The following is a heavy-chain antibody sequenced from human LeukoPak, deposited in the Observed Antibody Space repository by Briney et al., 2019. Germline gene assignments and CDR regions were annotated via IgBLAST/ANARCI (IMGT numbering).Heavy chain of an antibody. CDR1: VFPFSSYW. J-gene: IGHJ4*02. D-gene: IGHD5-24*01. CDR2: IKQDGSKK. Sequence: GGSLRLSCVASVFPFSSYWMTWVRQAPGKGLEWVANIKQDGSKKSYVDSVKGRFTISRDNAKNSLYLQMNSLRAEDTAIYYCTRVGYIDEGIDYWGQGTLVTVSS. V-gene: IGHV3-7*04. CDR3: TRVGYIDEGIDY.